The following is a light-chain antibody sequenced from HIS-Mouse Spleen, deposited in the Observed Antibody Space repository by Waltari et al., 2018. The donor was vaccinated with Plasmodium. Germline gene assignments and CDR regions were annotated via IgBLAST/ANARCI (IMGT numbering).Light chain of an antibody. J-gene: IGLJ2*01. Sequence: SYELTQPPSVSVSPGQTASLTCPGDTPGDTCSCWYQQNPGQSPVLVIYQDSKRPSGIPERFSGSNSGNTATLTISGTQAMDEADYYCQAWDSSTVVFGGGTKLTVL. CDR3: QAWDSSTVV. V-gene: IGLV3-1*01. CDR1: TPGDTC. CDR2: QDS.